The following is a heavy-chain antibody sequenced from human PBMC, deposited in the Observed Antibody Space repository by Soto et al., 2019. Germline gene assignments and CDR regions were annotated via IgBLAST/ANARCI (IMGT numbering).Heavy chain of an antibody. Sequence: QVQLQESGPGLVKPSQTLSLTCLVSGASVSGDGSYCSWIRQHPGKGLEFIGYIHNSGSTYSNTSLEDRVAMSIDSSKNQFSMRLSPVTAAVSAVYFGARDLGSEQLFCDNWGQGNLVTVSS. V-gene: IGHV4-31*03. CDR2: IHNSGST. D-gene: IGHD6-19*01. J-gene: IGHJ4*02. CDR1: GASVSGDGSY. CDR3: ARDLGSEQLFCDN.